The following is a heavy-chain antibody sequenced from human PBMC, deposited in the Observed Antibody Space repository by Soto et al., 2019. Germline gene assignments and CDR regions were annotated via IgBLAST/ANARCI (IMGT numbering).Heavy chain of an antibody. CDR3: ARGGSFGVVSYYYYYMDV. D-gene: IGHD3-3*01. Sequence: SETLSLTFTVSGGSISSYYWSWIRQPPGKGLEWIGYIYYSGSTNYNPSLKSRVTISVDTSKNQFSLKLSSVTAADTAVYYCARGGSFGVVSYYYYYMDVWGKGTTVT. V-gene: IGHV4-59*01. CDR1: GGSISSYY. J-gene: IGHJ6*03. CDR2: IYYSGST.